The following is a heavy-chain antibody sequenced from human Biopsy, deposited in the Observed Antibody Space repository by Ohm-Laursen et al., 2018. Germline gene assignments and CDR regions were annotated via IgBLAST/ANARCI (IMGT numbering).Heavy chain of an antibody. CDR2: ISSGRSPI. CDR1: GFTFSRYS. V-gene: IGHV3-48*01. CDR3: ARDAEEFDSSGPRFDY. D-gene: IGHD3-22*01. J-gene: IGHJ4*02. Sequence: SLRLSCAASGFTFSRYSMNWVRQAPGKGLEWVSFISSGRSPIYYADSVKGRFTISRDTSRNTLYMQMNSLRVEDTALYYCARDAEEFDSSGPRFDYWGQGTLVTVSS.